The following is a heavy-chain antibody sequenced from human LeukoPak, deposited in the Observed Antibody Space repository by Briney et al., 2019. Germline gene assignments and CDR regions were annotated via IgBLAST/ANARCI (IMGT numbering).Heavy chain of an antibody. J-gene: IGHJ4*02. CDR2: FDPEDGET. D-gene: IGHD3-10*01. CDR3: ASFGELLQNFDY. CDR1: GYTLTELS. Sequence: ASVKVSCKVSGYTLTELSMHWVRQAPGKGLEWVGGFDPEDGETIYAQKFQGRVTMTEDTSTDTAYMELSSLRSEDTAVYYCASFGELLQNFDYWGQGTLVTVSS. V-gene: IGHV1-24*01.